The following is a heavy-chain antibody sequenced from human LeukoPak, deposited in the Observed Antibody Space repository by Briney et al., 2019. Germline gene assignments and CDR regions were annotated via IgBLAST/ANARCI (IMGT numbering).Heavy chain of an antibody. CDR3: ARDLISGSPGYYYYYMDV. CDR1: GGSISSGGYY. CDR2: IYHSGST. V-gene: IGHV4-30-2*01. D-gene: IGHD1-26*01. Sequence: SETLSLTCTVSGGSISSGGYYWSWIRQPPGKGLEWIGYIYHSGSTYYNPSLKSRVTISVDRSKNQFSLKLSSVTAADTAVYYCARDLISGSPGYYYYYMDVWGKGTTVTVSS. J-gene: IGHJ6*03.